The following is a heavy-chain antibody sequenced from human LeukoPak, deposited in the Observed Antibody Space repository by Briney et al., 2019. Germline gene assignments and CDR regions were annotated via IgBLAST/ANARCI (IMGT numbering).Heavy chain of an antibody. Sequence: GASVKVSCKASGGTFSSYAISWVRQAPGQGLEWMGRIIPILGIANYAQKFQGRVTITADKSTSTAYMELSSLRSEDTAVYYCARGREDYYYGMDVWGQGTTVTVSS. J-gene: IGHJ6*02. V-gene: IGHV1-69*04. CDR3: ARGREDYYYGMDV. CDR2: IIPILGIA. CDR1: GGTFSSYA.